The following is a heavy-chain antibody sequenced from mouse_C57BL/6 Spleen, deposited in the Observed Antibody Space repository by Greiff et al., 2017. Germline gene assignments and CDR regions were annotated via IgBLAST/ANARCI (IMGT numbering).Heavy chain of an antibody. CDR1: GYTFTSYW. CDR2: IDPSDSYT. V-gene: IGHV1-50*01. CDR3: ARGGRYWYFDV. J-gene: IGHJ1*03. Sequence: VQLQQPGAELVKPGASVKLSCKASGYTFTSYWMQWVKQRPGQGLEWIGEIDPSDSYTNYNQKFKGKATLTVDTSSSTAYMQLSSLTSEDSAVYYCARGGRYWYFDVWGTGTTVTVSS.